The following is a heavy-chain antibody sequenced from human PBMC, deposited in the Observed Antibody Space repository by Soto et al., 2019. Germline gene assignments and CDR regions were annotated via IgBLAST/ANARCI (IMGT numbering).Heavy chain of an antibody. D-gene: IGHD5-18*01. Sequence: QAQLVESGGGVVQPGRSLRLSCAASGFTFSSYGMHWVRRAPGTGLEWVAVISYDGSLQHYADSVKGRFTISRDNSKNMVLLQMNSLRAEDTAVYYCVSDRGYGHASVPYSWGQGTLVSVSS. J-gene: IGHJ4*02. CDR2: ISYDGSLQ. V-gene: IGHV3-30*03. CDR3: VSDRGYGHASVPYS. CDR1: GFTFSSYG.